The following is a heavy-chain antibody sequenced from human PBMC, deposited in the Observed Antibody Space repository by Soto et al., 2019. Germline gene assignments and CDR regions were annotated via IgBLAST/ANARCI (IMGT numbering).Heavy chain of an antibody. J-gene: IGHJ6*02. Sequence: QVQLVQSGPEVKKPGASVKVSCEASGYTFTTSGISWVRQAPGQGLEWMGGISTYNGDTNSAQKFQGRVTMTADTSTGTVYMELMSLNSDDTAVYYCARQGSWPYYYYGLDVWGQGTTVTVSS. CDR2: ISTYNGDT. CDR3: ARQGSWPYYYYGLDV. D-gene: IGHD1-26*01. CDR1: GYTFTTSG. V-gene: IGHV1-18*01.